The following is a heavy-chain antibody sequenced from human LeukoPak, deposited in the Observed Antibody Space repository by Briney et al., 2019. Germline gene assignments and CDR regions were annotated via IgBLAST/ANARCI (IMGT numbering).Heavy chain of an antibody. CDR3: AIQYGDYSWFDP. CDR2: INPNSGGT. D-gene: IGHD4-17*01. Sequence: SVKVSCKASGYTFTGYYMHWVRQAPGQGLEWMGWINPNSGGTNYAQKFQGRVTMTRDTSISTAYMELSRLRSDDTAVYYCAIQYGDYSWFDPWGQGTLVTVSS. V-gene: IGHV1-2*02. J-gene: IGHJ5*02. CDR1: GYTFTGYY.